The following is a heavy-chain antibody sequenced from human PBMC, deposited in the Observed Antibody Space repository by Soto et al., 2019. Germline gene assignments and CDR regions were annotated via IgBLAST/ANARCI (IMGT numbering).Heavy chain of an antibody. Sequence: ASVKVSCKASGYTFTGYYMHWVRQAPGQGLEWMGWINPNSGGTNYAQKFQGWVTMTRDTSISTAYMELSRLRSDDTAVYYCARVPSYCGGDCYDYWGQGTLVTVSS. CDR1: GYTFTGYY. CDR2: INPNSGGT. J-gene: IGHJ4*02. D-gene: IGHD2-21*01. V-gene: IGHV1-2*04. CDR3: ARVPSYCGGDCYDY.